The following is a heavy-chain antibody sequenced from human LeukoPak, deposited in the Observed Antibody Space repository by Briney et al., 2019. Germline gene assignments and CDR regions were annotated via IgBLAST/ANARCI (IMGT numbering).Heavy chain of an antibody. J-gene: IGHJ4*02. CDR2: NSGGGGGT. V-gene: IGHV3-23*01. CDR3: AKDLGYSSSWYYFDY. Sequence: GGSLRLSCAASGFTFSSYAMTWVRQAPGKGLEWVSGNSGGGGGTYYADSVKGRFTISRDNSKNTLYLQMNSLRAEDTAVYYCAKDLGYSSSWYYFDYWGQGTLVTVSS. D-gene: IGHD6-13*01. CDR1: GFTFSSYA.